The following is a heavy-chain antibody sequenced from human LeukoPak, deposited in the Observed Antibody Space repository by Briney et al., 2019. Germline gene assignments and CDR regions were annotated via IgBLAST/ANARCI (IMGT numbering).Heavy chain of an antibody. V-gene: IGHV3-23*01. Sequence: GGSLRLSCAASGFTFSSYAMSWVRQAPGKGLEWVSTITGSGSSTYYADSVKGRFIISRDKSMNTLFLQMSSLRAEDTAVYYCVKVSGMYSSSWPTDIWGQGTLVTVSS. CDR3: VKVSGMYSSSWPTDI. D-gene: IGHD6-13*01. CDR2: ITGSGSST. CDR1: GFTFSSYA. J-gene: IGHJ4*02.